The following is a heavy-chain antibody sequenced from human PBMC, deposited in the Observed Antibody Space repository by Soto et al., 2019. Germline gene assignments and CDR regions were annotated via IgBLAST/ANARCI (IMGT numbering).Heavy chain of an antibody. D-gene: IGHD5-18*01. V-gene: IGHV4-30-4*01. CDR1: GGSIRNGDYY. J-gene: IGHJ4*01. CDR2: IHYSGSS. CDR3: ARDLDTATYFDY. Sequence: SETLSLTCTVSGGSIRNGDYYWGWIRQPPGKGLEWIGFIHYSGSSYYNPSLKSRVTISVDTSKNQFSLKLDSVTAADTAVYYCARDLDTATYFDYWGHGTLVTVSS.